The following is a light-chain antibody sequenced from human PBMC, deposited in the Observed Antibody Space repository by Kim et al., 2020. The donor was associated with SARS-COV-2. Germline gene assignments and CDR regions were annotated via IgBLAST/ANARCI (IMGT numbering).Light chain of an antibody. Sequence: QSALTQPASVSGSPGQSITISCTGSSSDVGYYNYVFWYQQHPGKVPKVMISDVSVRPSGVSNRFSGSKSGNTASLTISGLQAEDEADYYCASKTTSNTWVFGGGTKLTVL. CDR1: SSDVGYYNY. CDR3: ASKTTSNTWV. J-gene: IGLJ3*02. CDR2: DVS. V-gene: IGLV2-14*01.